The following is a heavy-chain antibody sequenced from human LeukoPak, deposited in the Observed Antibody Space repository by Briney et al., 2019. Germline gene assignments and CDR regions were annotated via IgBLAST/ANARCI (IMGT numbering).Heavy chain of an antibody. CDR1: GFTFSSYG. D-gene: IGHD3-10*01. CDR3: AKDFYGSGSYYSLGFTYFDY. J-gene: IGHJ4*02. CDR2: ISGRGGST. Sequence: GGSLRLSCAASGFTFSSYGMSWVRQAPGKGLEWVSAISGRGGSTYYADSVKGRFTISRDNSKNTLYLQMNSLRAEDTAVYYCAKDFYGSGSYYSLGFTYFDYRGQGTLVTVSS. V-gene: IGHV3-23*01.